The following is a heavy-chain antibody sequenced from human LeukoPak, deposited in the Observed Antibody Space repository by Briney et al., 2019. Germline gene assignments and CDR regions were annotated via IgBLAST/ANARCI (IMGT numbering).Heavy chain of an antibody. CDR3: ARGYYSSSRFDS. CDR1: GFPFSNYW. V-gene: IGHV3-74*01. D-gene: IGHD6-13*01. Sequence: TGGSLRLSCAASGFPFSNYWMYWVRQAPGKGLVWVSRVNSDGSTTNYADSVKGRFTISRDNAENTLYMRMNSLRPEDTAVYYCARGYYSSSRFDSWGQGTLVTVSS. J-gene: IGHJ4*02. CDR2: VNSDGSTT.